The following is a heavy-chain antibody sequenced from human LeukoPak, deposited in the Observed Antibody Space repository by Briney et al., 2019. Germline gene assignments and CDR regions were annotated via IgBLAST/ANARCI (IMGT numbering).Heavy chain of an antibody. D-gene: IGHD3-22*01. CDR2: TYPGDSDT. J-gene: IGHJ4*02. Sequence: GESLKISCKGSGYSFTSYWIGWVRQMPGKGLEWMGITYPGDSDTRYSPSFQGQVTISADKSISTAYLQWSSLKASDTAMYYCARHRRPSDYYDSSGYYIDYWGQGTLVTVSS. CDR3: ARHRRPSDYYDSSGYYIDY. CDR1: GYSFTSYW. V-gene: IGHV5-51*01.